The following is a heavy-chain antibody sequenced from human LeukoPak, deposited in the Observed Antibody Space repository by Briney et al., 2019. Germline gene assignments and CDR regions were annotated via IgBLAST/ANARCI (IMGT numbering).Heavy chain of an antibody. CDR1: GLIFSNHA. D-gene: IGHD3-22*01. J-gene: IGHJ4*02. CDR3: VKSSYYDSSGYYREYYFDY. V-gene: IGHV3-23*01. Sequence: PGGSLRLSCAASGLIFSNHAMSWVRQAPGKGLEWVSVISGSGTYTYYADSVKGRFTISRDNSKKTLYLQMNSLRVEDTAVYYCVKSSYYDSSGYYREYYFDYWGQGTLVTVSS. CDR2: ISGSGTYT.